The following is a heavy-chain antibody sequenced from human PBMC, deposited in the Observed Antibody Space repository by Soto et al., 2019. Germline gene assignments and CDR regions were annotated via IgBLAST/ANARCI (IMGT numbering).Heavy chain of an antibody. Sequence: QVQLVQSGAEVKKPGSSVKVSCEASGGSFISYTFTWVRQAPVQGLEWMGRIIPIQGRANYALKLQDRVTITADRSTKTVYMELRRLRPEDTALYYCAKSLLFVDHAYMDVWGKGTMVTVSS. J-gene: IGHJ6*03. V-gene: IGHV1-69*02. CDR1: GGSFISYT. CDR3: AKSLLFVDHAYMDV. D-gene: IGHD2-21*01. CDR2: IIPIQGRA.